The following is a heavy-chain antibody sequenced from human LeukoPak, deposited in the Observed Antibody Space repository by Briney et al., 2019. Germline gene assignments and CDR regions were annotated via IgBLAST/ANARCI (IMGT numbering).Heavy chain of an antibody. V-gene: IGHV1-18*04. CDR3: ARDDAYDILTGGDFDI. J-gene: IGHJ3*02. CDR1: GYTFTSYG. CDR2: ISAYNGNT. Sequence: ASVKVSCKASGYTFTSYGISWVRQAPGQGLEWMGWISAYNGNTNYAQKLQGRVTMTTDTPTSTAYMELRSLRSDDTAVYYCARDDAYDILTGGDFDIWGQGTMVTVSS. D-gene: IGHD3-9*01.